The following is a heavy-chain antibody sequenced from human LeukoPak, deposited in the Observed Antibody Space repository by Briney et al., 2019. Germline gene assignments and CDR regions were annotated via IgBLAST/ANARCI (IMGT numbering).Heavy chain of an antibody. V-gene: IGHV4-61*01. CDR1: GGSVSSGSYY. J-gene: IGHJ4*02. D-gene: IGHD4-17*01. Sequence: SETLSLTCTVSGGSVSSGSYYWSWIRQPPGKGLEWIGYIYYSGSTNYNPSLKSRVTISVDTSKNQFSLKLSSVTAADTAVYYCARGHDYGDYEPFDYWGQGTLVTVSS. CDR2: IYYSGST. CDR3: ARGHDYGDYEPFDY.